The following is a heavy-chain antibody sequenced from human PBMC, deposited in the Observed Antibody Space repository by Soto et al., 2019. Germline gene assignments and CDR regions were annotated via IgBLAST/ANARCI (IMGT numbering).Heavy chain of an antibody. CDR3: ARDCSGGSCYPGMDV. CDR2: ISSSGYI. J-gene: IGHJ6*02. Sequence: GGSLRLSCAASGFNFNSYTISWVRQAPGKRLEWLSSISSSGYIFSTDSVRGRFTISRDNAKNSVYLQINSLRAEDTAVYFCARDCSGGSCYPGMDVWGQGTTVTSP. V-gene: IGHV3-21*01. D-gene: IGHD2-15*01. CDR1: GFNFNSYT.